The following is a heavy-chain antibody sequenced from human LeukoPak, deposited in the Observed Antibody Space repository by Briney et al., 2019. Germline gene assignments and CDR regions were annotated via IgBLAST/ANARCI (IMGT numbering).Heavy chain of an antibody. CDR1: GYTFTGYY. Sequence: ASVKVSCKASGYTFTGYYMHWVRQAPGQGLEWMGWINPNSGGTNYAQKFQGRVTMTRDTSISTAYTELSRLRSDDTAVYYCAKDRSVAGTYDYWGQGTLVTVSS. CDR2: INPNSGGT. CDR3: AKDRSVAGTYDY. D-gene: IGHD6-19*01. V-gene: IGHV1-2*02. J-gene: IGHJ4*02.